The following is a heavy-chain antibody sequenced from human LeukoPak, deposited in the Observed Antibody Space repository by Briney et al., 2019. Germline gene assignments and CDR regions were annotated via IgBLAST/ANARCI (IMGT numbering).Heavy chain of an antibody. J-gene: IGHJ4*02. V-gene: IGHV3-20*04. CDR2: TNRRGDIT. CDR3: VVGAAGEFFY. CDR1: GYTFGDYG. D-gene: IGHD1-26*01. Sequence: GGSLRLSCAASGYTFGDYGMSWVRQVPGKGLEWVSGTNRRGDITGYADSVKGRFTISRDNAKNSLYPQMNSLRAEDTALYYCVVGAAGEFFYWGQGTLVTVSS.